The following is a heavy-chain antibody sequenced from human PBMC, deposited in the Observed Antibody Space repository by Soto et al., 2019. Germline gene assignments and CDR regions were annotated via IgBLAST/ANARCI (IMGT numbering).Heavy chain of an antibody. D-gene: IGHD6-19*01. CDR3: ARLINSSGDFDY. Sequence: SETLSLTCTVSGGSISSYYWSWIRQPPGKGLEWIGYIYYSGSTNYNPSLKSRVTISVDTSKNQFSLKLSSVTAADTAVYYCARLINSSGDFDYWGQGTLVTVSS. V-gene: IGHV4-59*08. CDR1: GGSISSYY. CDR2: IYYSGST. J-gene: IGHJ4*02.